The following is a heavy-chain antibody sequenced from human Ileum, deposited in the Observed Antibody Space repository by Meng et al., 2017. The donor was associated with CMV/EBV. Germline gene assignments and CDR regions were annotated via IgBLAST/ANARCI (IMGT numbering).Heavy chain of an antibody. J-gene: IGHJ4*02. CDR3: AREENTVNQFEY. D-gene: IGHD4-17*01. V-gene: IGHV4-4*07. CDR2: INAGGST. Sequence: QVHPQESGPGLVKPSEPLSLTCAVSGGSISTYYWTWVRQPAGKGLEWIGRINAGGSTNDNPSLKSRVTMSVDTSKNQFSLKVTSVTAADTAVYYCAREENTVNQFEYWGQGTLVTVSS. CDR1: GGSISTYY.